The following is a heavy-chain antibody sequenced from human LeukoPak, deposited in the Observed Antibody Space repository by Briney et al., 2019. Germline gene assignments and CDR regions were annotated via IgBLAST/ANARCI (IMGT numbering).Heavy chain of an antibody. J-gene: IGHJ4*02. V-gene: IGHV3-73*01. CDR1: GFTFSGSA. Sequence: PGGSLRLSCAASGFTFSGSAMHWVRQASGKWREWVGRIRSKANSYATAYAASVKGRFTISRDDSKNTAYLQMNSLKTEDTAVYYCTRLKYYYDSSGYYYYGVFDYWGQGTLVTVSS. CDR2: IRSKANSYAT. D-gene: IGHD3-22*01. CDR3: TRLKYYYDSSGYYYYGVFDY.